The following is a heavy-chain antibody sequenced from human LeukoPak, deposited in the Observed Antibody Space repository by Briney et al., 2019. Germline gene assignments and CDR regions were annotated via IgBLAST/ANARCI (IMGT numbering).Heavy chain of an antibody. CDR2: IKYDGSEK. CDR3: AKTSGWYYFDY. Sequence: PGGSLRLSCAASRFTFSSYWMSWVRQAPGKGLEWVANIKYDGSEKYYVDSVKGRFTISRDNAKNSLYLQMNSLRAEDTAVYYCAKTSGWYYFDYWGQGTLVTVSS. J-gene: IGHJ4*02. D-gene: IGHD6-19*01. V-gene: IGHV3-7*03. CDR1: RFTFSSYW.